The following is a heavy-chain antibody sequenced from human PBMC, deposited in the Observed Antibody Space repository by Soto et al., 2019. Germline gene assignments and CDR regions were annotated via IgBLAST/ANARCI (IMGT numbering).Heavy chain of an antibody. CDR1: GFTVSSKY. CDR2: IQSGGTT. D-gene: IGHD2-15*01. J-gene: IGHJ6*02. V-gene: IGHV3-66*01. Sequence: GGSLRLSCAASGFTVSSKYMTWGRQAPGKGLEWVSLIQSGGTTYDADSVKGRFTISRDTSENTLHLHMDSLRVEDTAVYYCARDDVLCDGGRCYGIPLDIWGEGTTVGVS. CDR3: ARDDVLCDGGRCYGIPLDI.